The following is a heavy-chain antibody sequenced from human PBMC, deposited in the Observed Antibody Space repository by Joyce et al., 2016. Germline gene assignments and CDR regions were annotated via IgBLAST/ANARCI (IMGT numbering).Heavy chain of an antibody. CDR2: FFYRGST. CDR3: ATLLEGAGGRGG. CDR1: GASVSSSPYY. D-gene: IGHD1-1*01. J-gene: IGHJ1*01. V-gene: IGHV4-61*01. Sequence: QVQLQESGPGLVKPSETLSLTCTVSGASVSSSPYYWSWVRQPPGKGLEWIGHFFYRGSTNYNPSLKSRVTISRDTSTNQFSLKLYSVTAADTAVYYCATLLEGAGGRGGWGQGTLVTVSS.